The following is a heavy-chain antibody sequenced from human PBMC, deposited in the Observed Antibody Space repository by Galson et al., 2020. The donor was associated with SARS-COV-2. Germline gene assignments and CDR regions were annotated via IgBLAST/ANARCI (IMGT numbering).Heavy chain of an antibody. CDR1: GGSVSSGRSY. J-gene: IGHJ4*02. Sequence: SETLSLTCTVSGGSVSSGRSYWSWIRQPPGTGLEWIGYTYYSGSTNYNPSLKSRVTISVDTSKNQFSLKLSSVTAADTAVYYCARTGYSSSWSTSVYWGQGTLVTVSS. D-gene: IGHD6-13*01. CDR3: ARTGYSSSWSTSVY. CDR2: TYYSGST. V-gene: IGHV4-61*01.